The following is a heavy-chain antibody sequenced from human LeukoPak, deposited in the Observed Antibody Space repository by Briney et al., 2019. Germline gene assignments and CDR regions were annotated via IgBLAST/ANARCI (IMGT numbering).Heavy chain of an antibody. D-gene: IGHD6-13*01. Sequence: PSETLSLTCTVSGDSISSSSYYWGWIRQPPGKGLEWIGSIYYSGSTYYNPYLKSRVTISVDTSKNQFSLKLSSVPAADTAKYYCATDKGPYSGSWYPNWFDPWGQGTLVTVSS. CDR2: IYYSGST. CDR1: GDSISSSSYY. J-gene: IGHJ5*02. CDR3: ATDKGPYSGSWYPNWFDP. V-gene: IGHV4-39*07.